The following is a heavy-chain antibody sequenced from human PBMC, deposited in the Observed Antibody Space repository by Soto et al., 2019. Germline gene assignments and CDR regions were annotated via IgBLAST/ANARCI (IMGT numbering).Heavy chain of an antibody. J-gene: IGHJ6*02. D-gene: IGHD2-8*01. CDR1: GFSLSNARMG. V-gene: IGHV2-26*01. CDR3: ARHIVLMVYARPYYYYGMDV. Sequence: SGPTLVNPTETLTLTCTVSGFSLSNARMGVSWIRQPPGKALEWLAHIFSNDEKSYSTPLKSRLTISKDTSKSQVVLTMTNMDPVDTATYYCARHIVLMVYARPYYYYGMDVWGQGTTVTVSS. CDR2: IFSNDEK.